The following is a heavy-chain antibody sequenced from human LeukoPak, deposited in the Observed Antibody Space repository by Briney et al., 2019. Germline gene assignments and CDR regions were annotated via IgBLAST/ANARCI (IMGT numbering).Heavy chain of an antibody. Sequence: PSETLSLTCAVYGGSFSGYYWSWIRQPPGKGLEWIGEINHSGSTNYNPSLKSRVTISVDTSKNQFSLKLSSVTAADTAVYYCARDQYYYDSSGYFIDWGQGTLVTASS. CDR2: INHSGST. J-gene: IGHJ4*02. CDR3: ARDQYYYDSSGYFID. D-gene: IGHD3-22*01. V-gene: IGHV4-34*01. CDR1: GGSFSGYY.